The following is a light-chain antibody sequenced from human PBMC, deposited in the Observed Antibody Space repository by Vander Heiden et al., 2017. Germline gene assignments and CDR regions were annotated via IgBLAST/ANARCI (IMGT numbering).Light chain of an antibody. CDR1: QSISSY. Sequence: IQLTPSPSSRSASVGDRVTITCRASQSISSYLNWYQQKPGKDPKLLIYDASSWQTGVPSRFSGSGSGTDFTLTISSLQPEDFATYYCQQSYSTPWTFGQGTKVEIK. CDR3: QQSYSTPWT. CDR2: DAS. V-gene: IGKV1-39*01. J-gene: IGKJ1*01.